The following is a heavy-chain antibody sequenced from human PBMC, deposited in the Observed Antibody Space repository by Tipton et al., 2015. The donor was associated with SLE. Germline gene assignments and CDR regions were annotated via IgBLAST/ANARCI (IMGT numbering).Heavy chain of an antibody. CDR1: GGSFSGYY. D-gene: IGHD3-10*02. CDR3: AGRRSETGLFSKRGGFDP. J-gene: IGHJ5*02. V-gene: IGHV4-34*01. Sequence: TLSLTCAVYGGSFSGYYWSWIRQPPGKGLEWIGEINHSGSTNYNPSLKSRVTISVDTSKNQFSLKLRSVTAADTAVYYCAGRRSETGLFSKRGGFDPWGQVILVSVSS. CDR2: INHSGST.